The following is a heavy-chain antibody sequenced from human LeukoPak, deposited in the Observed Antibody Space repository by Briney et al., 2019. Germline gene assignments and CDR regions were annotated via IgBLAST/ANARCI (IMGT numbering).Heavy chain of an antibody. D-gene: IGHD6-6*01. J-gene: IGHJ4*02. V-gene: IGHV4-34*01. CDR2: INHSGST. Sequence: PSETLSLTCAVYGGSFSGYYWSWIRQPPGKGLEWIGEINHSGSTNYNPSLKSRVTISVDTSKNQFSLKLGSVPAADTAVYYCARGSRAARRFDYWGQGTLVTVSS. CDR3: ARGSRAARRFDY. CDR1: GGSFSGYY.